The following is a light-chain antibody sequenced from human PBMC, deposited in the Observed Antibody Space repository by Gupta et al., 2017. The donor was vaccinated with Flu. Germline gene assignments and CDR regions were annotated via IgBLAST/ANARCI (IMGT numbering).Light chain of an antibody. Sequence: TLSLSPGESAALSCRASQIISSGYLAWYQQKPGQAPRLLFHGAANRATGIPDRFSGSGSGTDFTLTISRLEPEDFAVYYCQQYATSPALTFGGGTKVEIK. CDR1: QIISSGY. CDR3: QQYATSPALT. V-gene: IGKV3-20*01. J-gene: IGKJ4*01. CDR2: GAA.